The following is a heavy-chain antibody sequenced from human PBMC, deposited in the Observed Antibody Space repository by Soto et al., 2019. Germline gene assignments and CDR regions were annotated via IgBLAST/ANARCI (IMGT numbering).Heavy chain of an antibody. Sequence: GGSLRLSCAASGFTFSNAWMSWVRQAPGKGLEWVGRIKSKTDGGTTDYAAPVKGRFTISRDDSKNTLYLQMNSLKTEDTAVYYCTADYGGNPGYYYYYGMDVWGQGTTVTVSS. CDR2: IKSKTDGGTT. D-gene: IGHD4-17*01. J-gene: IGHJ6*02. CDR1: GFTFSNAW. V-gene: IGHV3-15*01. CDR3: TADYGGNPGYYYYYGMDV.